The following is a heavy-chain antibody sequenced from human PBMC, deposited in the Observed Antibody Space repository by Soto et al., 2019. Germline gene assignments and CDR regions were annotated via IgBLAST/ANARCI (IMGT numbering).Heavy chain of an antibody. J-gene: IGHJ4*02. V-gene: IGHV4-59*01. CDR2: IYYSGST. Sequence: KASETLSLTCTVSGGSIRSYYWGWIRQPPGKGLEWFGYIYYSGSTNYNPSLKSRVTISVDTSKNQFSLKLSAVTAADTAVYYCARARRIAVAGTPPNFFDYWGQGTLVTVSS. CDR1: GGSIRSYY. D-gene: IGHD6-19*01. CDR3: ARARRIAVAGTPPNFFDY.